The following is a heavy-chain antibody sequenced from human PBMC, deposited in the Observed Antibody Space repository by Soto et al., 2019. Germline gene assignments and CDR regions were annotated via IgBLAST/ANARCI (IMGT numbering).Heavy chain of an antibody. Sequence: SLRLSCASSGFTFDYFPMHWGRQAPGKGLEWVSGITLNSGGIVYADSVKGRFTISRDNAKNSLYLQMNSLRAEDTALYYCSKAWRGWEVWDAFNIGGQGKMVTVSS. J-gene: IGHJ3*02. D-gene: IGHD1-26*01. V-gene: IGHV3-9*01. CDR2: ITLNSGGI. CDR3: SKAWRGWEVWDAFNI. CDR1: GFTFDYFP.